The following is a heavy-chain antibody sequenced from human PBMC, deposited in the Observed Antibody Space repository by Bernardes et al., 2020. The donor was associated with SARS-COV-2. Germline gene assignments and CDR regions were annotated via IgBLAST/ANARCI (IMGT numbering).Heavy chain of an antibody. CDR1: GFTYSHYY. V-gene: IGHV3-11*01. Sequence: GGSLRLSCVASGFTYSHYYMSWVRQAPGKGLEWVSYISNSGHATFYADSVRGRFTIFRDNARNSLFLQMNSLRAEDTAVYYCARKFLEDSYGMDVWGPGTTVTVSS. CDR3: ARKFLEDSYGMDV. D-gene: IGHD3-3*01. J-gene: IGHJ6*02. CDR2: ISNSGHAT.